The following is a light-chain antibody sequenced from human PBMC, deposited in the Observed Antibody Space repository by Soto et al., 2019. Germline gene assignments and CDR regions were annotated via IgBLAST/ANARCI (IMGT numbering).Light chain of an antibody. CDR3: HQYGGSPGT. V-gene: IGKV3-20*01. CDR2: GAS. CDR1: QSVSSN. J-gene: IGKJ1*01. Sequence: EIVMTQTPSTLSVSPGERATLSCRASQSVSSNLAWYQQTPGQAPRLLIYGASMRASGVPVRFIGSGSGTDFTLTITRLEPEDCAVYYCHQYGGSPGTLGQGTKVDI.